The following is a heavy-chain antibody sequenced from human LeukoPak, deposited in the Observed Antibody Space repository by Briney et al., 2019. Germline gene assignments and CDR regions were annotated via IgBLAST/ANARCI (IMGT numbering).Heavy chain of an antibody. Sequence: SETLSLTCAVYGGSFTGYYWGWIRPPPGKGLEWIGEINHSGRTNNNPCLKSRVTISVDTSKNQFALKLSCVAAADTGVYYCVGRGLTGPPFDYWGQRTLVTVSS. CDR1: GGSFTGYY. J-gene: IGHJ4*02. CDR2: INHSGRT. D-gene: IGHD3-9*01. V-gene: IGHV4-34*01. CDR3: VGRGLTGPPFDY.